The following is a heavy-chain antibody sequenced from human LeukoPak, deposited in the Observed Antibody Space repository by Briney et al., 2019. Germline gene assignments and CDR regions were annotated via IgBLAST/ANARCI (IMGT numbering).Heavy chain of an antibody. CDR1: GDSVSSTSAA. J-gene: IGHJ4*02. CDR2: TYYRSGWYN. D-gene: IGHD7-27*01. CDR3: SRELAWGRADY. Sequence: SQTLSLTCAISGDSVSSTSAAWGWIRQSPSRGLEWLGRTYYRSGWYNDYALSVESRITINPDTSKNQVSLQLTSVTPEDTAVYYCSRELAWGRADYWGQGTLVTVSS. V-gene: IGHV6-1*01.